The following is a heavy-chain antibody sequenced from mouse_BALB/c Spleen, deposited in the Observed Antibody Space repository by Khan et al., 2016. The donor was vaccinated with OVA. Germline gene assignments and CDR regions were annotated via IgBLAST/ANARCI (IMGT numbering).Heavy chain of an antibody. CDR3: ASHLTGSFAY. J-gene: IGHJ3*01. V-gene: IGHV5-6*01. D-gene: IGHD4-1*01. CDR2: ISSAGDYT. Sequence: EVELVESGGDLVKPGGSLKLSCAASGFTFSSYGMSWVRQTPDKRLEWVATISSAGDYTHYQDNVKGRFTISRDNAKNTLYLQMSSLKSEDTAMFYCASHLTGSFAYWGQGTLVTVSA. CDR1: GFTFSSYG.